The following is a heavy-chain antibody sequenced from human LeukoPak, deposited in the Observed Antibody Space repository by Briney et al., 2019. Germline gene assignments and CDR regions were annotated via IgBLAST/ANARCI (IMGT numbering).Heavy chain of an antibody. Sequence: PGGSLRLSCAASGFTFSSYAMHWVRQAPGKGLEWVAVISYDGSNKYYADSVKGRFTISRDNSKNTLYLQMNSLRAEDTAVYYCAKADWGPFDYWGQGTLVTVSS. D-gene: IGHD3-16*01. CDR1: GFTFSSYA. CDR3: AKADWGPFDY. J-gene: IGHJ4*02. CDR2: ISYDGSNK. V-gene: IGHV3-30*04.